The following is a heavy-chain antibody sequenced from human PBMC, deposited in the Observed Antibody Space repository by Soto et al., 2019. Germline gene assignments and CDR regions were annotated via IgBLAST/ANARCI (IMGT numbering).Heavy chain of an antibody. CDR2: ISSSGSTI. J-gene: IGHJ5*02. Sequence: QVQLVESGGGLVKPGGSLRLSCAASRFTFSDYYMCWIRQAPGKGLEWVSYISSSGSTIYYADSVKGRFTISRDNAKNSLYLQMNSLRAEDTAVYYCARQKRMGASTLFDPWGQGTLVTVSS. D-gene: IGHD1-26*01. CDR1: RFTFSDYY. V-gene: IGHV3-11*01. CDR3: ARQKRMGASTLFDP.